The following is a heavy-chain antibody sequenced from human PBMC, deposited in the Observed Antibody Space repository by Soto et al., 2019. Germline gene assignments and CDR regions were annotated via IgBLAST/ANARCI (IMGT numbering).Heavy chain of an antibody. CDR1: GYTLTNYG. Sequence: ASVKVXCKASGYTLTNYGISWVRQAPGQGLEWMGWINTYNGNTNHAQKLQGRVTMTSNTSISTAYMELSSLRSEDTAVYYCARVYCSGGSCYGIDYWGQGTLVTVSS. CDR3: ARVYCSGGSCYGIDY. V-gene: IGHV1-18*01. J-gene: IGHJ4*02. D-gene: IGHD2-15*01. CDR2: INTYNGNT.